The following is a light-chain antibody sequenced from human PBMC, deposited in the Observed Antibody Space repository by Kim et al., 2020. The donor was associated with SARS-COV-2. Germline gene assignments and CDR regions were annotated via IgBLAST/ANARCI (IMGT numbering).Light chain of an antibody. CDR2: WAS. Sequence: ATINCMSSQSVLSSSNNKNALNWYQQKPGQPPKLLLYWASTREFGVPDRFSGSGSGTDFTLTISSLQAEDVAVYYCQQYYSLPLTFGGGTKVDIK. CDR1: QSVLSSSNNKNA. V-gene: IGKV4-1*01. CDR3: QQYYSLPLT. J-gene: IGKJ4*01.